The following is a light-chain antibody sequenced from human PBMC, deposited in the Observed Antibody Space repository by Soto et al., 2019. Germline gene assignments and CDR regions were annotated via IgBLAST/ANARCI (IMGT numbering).Light chain of an antibody. CDR3: AAWDDSLNGYV. V-gene: IGLV1-44*01. CDR2: TDN. CDR1: SSNIGSNT. J-gene: IGLJ1*01. Sequence: QSALTQPPSASGTPGQRVTVSCSGSSSNIGSNTVNWYQQLPGTAPKLLIYTDNQRPSGVPDRFSGSKSGTSASLAISGLQSEEEAIYYCAAWDDSLNGYVFGNGTKFTVL.